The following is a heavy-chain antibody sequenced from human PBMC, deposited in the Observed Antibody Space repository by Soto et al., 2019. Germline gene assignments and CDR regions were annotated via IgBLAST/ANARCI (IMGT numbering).Heavy chain of an antibody. CDR2: IYPGDSDT. CDR1: GYSFTSYW. J-gene: IGHJ6*02. D-gene: IGHD3-10*01. Sequence: GESLKISCNGSGYSFTSYWICWVRQMPWKGLEWMGIIYPGDSDTRYSPSFQGQVTISADKSISTAYLQWSSLKASDTAMYYCARSSSPAVGSGYYGMDVWGQGTTVTVSS. CDR3: ARSSSPAVGSGYYGMDV. V-gene: IGHV5-51*01.